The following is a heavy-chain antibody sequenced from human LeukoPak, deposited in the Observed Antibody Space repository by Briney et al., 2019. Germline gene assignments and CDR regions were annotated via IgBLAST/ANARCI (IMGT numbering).Heavy chain of an antibody. J-gene: IGHJ5*02. CDR1: GCTFSSYA. CDR3: ASSSTTPGNWFDP. V-gene: IGHV1-69*04. CDR2: IIPILGIA. Sequence: SVNVSCKASGCTFSSYAISWVRQAPGQGLEWMGRIIPILGIANYAQKFQGRVTITADKSTSTAYMELSSLRSEDTAVYYCASSSTTPGNWFDPWGQGTLVTVSS. D-gene: IGHD2-2*01.